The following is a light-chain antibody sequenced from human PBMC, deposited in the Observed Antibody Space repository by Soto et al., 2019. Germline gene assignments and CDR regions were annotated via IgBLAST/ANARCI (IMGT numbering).Light chain of an antibody. J-gene: IGKJ5*01. CDR3: QLYGISPH. V-gene: IGKV3-20*01. CDR2: ASS. Sequence: EIVMTQSPGTLSFSPGEKATPSCKTSQSRGSNFLAWYQHKPGQAPRLLIYASSNRATGIPDRFSGSASGTDFTLTINRLEPEDFAVYYCQLYGISPHFGQGTRLEIK. CDR1: QSRGSNF.